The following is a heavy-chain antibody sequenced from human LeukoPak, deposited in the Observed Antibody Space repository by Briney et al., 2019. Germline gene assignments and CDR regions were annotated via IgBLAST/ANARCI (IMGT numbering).Heavy chain of an antibody. CDR1: GVTFSSFA. CDR2: ISYHGRDT. D-gene: IGHD3-10*01. CDR3: AREPYSSGSYQVDY. Sequence: GGSLRLSCAASGVTFSSFAMHWVRQAPGKGLEWVAVISYHGRDTYYADSVKGRFTISRDNSKNTLYLQLNSLRADDTAVYYCAREPYSSGSYQVDYWGQGTPVTVSS. V-gene: IGHV3-30*04. J-gene: IGHJ4*02.